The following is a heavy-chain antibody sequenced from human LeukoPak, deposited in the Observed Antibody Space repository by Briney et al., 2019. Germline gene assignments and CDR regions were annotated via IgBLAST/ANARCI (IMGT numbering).Heavy chain of an antibody. CDR2: IYSGGRT. V-gene: IGHV3-66*01. CDR1: GFTVSNNY. D-gene: IGHD6-19*01. CDR3: ASYSSLDY. Sequence: GGSLRLSCAASGFTVSNNYMSWVRQAPGKGLEWVSLIYSGGRTYYADSVKGRFTISRDNSKNTLYLQMNSLRAEDTAVYYCASYSSLDYWGQGTLVTVSS. J-gene: IGHJ4*02.